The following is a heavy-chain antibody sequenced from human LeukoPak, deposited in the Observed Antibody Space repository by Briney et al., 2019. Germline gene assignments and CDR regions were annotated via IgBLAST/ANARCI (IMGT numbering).Heavy chain of an antibody. CDR3: TTAPYDYVWGSHRAFDY. CDR1: GFTFSNAW. V-gene: IGHV3-15*01. D-gene: IGHD3-16*02. CDR2: MKSKTDGGTR. J-gene: IGHJ4*02. Sequence: GVSLRLSCAASGFTFSNAWMSWVRGAPGKGGEGVGRMKSKTDGGTRDYAAPVKGRFTIPREDSTNTVNLQMNSLNTEDTAVYYCTTAPYDYVWGSHRAFDYWGQGTLVTVSS.